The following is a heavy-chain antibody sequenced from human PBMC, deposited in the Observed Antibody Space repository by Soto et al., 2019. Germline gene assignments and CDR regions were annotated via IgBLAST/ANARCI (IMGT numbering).Heavy chain of an antibody. CDR3: ARIKRSWYLGYYYGMDV. V-gene: IGHV2-70*01. J-gene: IGHJ6*02. Sequence: SGPTLVNPTQTLTLTCTFSGFSLSTSGMCGSWILQPPGKALEWLALIDWDDDKYYSTSLKTRLTISKDTSKNQVVLTMTNMDPVDTATYYCARIKRSWYLGYYYGMDVWGQGTTVTVSS. CDR1: GFSLSTSGMC. CDR2: IDWDDDK. D-gene: IGHD6-13*01.